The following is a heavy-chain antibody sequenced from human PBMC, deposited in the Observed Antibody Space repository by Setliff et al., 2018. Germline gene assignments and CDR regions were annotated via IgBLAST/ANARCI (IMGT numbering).Heavy chain of an antibody. D-gene: IGHD6-19*01. V-gene: IGHV1-69*13. CDR3: ARGPSGWSSATSRYYFYMDV. Sequence: ASVKVSCKASGGTFSSYAISWVRQAPGQGLEWMGGVIPIFGTANYAQKFQGRVTITADESTSTAYMELSSLRSDDAAVYYCARGPSGWSSATSRYYFYMDVWGKGTTVTVSS. CDR2: VIPIFGTA. CDR1: GGTFSSYA. J-gene: IGHJ6*03.